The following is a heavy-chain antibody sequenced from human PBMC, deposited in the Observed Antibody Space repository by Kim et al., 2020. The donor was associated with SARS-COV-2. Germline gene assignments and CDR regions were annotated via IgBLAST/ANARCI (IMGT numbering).Heavy chain of an antibody. CDR2: ISSSSTTI. Sequence: GGSLRLSCAVSGFTFSRYSMNWVRQAPGKGLQWVSYISSSSTTIYYADSVKGRFTISRDNAKNSLYLQMNNLRDEDTAVYYCARDKDGDFLDFFDLWGQGTLVTLSS. CDR3: ARDKDGDFLDFFDL. V-gene: IGHV3-48*02. J-gene: IGHJ5*02. D-gene: IGHD4-17*01. CDR1: GFTFSRYS.